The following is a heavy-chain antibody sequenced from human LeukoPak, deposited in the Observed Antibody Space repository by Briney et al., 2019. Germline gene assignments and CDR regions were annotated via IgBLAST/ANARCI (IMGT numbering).Heavy chain of an antibody. CDR3: ARGLKRQPWTFDI. J-gene: IGHJ3*02. CDR2: MNRNSGNT. D-gene: IGHD1-1*01. V-gene: IGHV1-8*03. Sequence: GASVKVSCKASGYTFTSYDINWVRQATGQGLEWMGWMNRNSGNTDYAQKVQGRVTITRNTSISTAYMELSSLRSEDTAAYYRARGLKRQPWTFDIWGQGTMVTVSS. CDR1: GYTFTSYD.